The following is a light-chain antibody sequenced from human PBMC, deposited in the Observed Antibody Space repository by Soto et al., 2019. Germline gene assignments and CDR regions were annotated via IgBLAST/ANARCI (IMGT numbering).Light chain of an antibody. CDR1: SGHSSYA. Sequence: QSVLTQSPSASASLGASVKLTCTLSSGHSSYAIAWHQQQPEKGPRYLMKLNSDGCHSKGDGIPDRFSGSSSGAERYLTISSLQSEDEADYYCQTWGTGSVVFGGGTKLTVL. CDR2: LNSDGCH. V-gene: IGLV4-69*01. J-gene: IGLJ2*01. CDR3: QTWGTGSVV.